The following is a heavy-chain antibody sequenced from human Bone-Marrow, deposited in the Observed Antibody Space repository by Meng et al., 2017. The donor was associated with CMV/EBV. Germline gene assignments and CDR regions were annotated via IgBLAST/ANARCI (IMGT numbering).Heavy chain of an antibody. V-gene: IGHV4-34*01. D-gene: IGHD3-16*01. CDR1: GGSFSGYH. CDR2: INHSGST. J-gene: IGHJ6*02. CDR3: ARTTTPYDDYYYGMDV. Sequence: SETLSLTCAVYGGSFSGYHWNWIRQPPGKGLEWIGEINHSGSTNYNPSLKSRVTISVDTSKNQFSLKLSSVTAADTAVYYCARTTTPYDDYYYGMDVWGQGTTVTVSS.